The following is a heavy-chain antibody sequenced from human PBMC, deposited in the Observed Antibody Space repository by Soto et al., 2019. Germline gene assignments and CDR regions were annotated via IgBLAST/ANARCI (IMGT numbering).Heavy chain of an antibody. D-gene: IGHD6-13*01. J-gene: IGHJ4*02. CDR2: ISYDGSNK. V-gene: IGHV3-30*18. CDR3: AKTWGPRAAGYFDY. Sequence: GGSLRLSCAASGFTFSSYGMHWVRQAPGKGLEWVAVISYDGSNKYYADSVKGRFTISRDNSKNTLYLQMNSLRAEDTAVYYCAKTWGPRAAGYFDYWGQGTLVTVSS. CDR1: GFTFSSYG.